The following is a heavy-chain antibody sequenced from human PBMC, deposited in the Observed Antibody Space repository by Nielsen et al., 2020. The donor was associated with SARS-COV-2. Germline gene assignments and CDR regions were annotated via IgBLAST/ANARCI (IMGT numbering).Heavy chain of an antibody. V-gene: IGHV3-15*01. D-gene: IGHD3-16*01. Sequence: GGSLRLSCAASGFTFSNAWMNWVRQAPGKGLEWVGRMKGKGDGGTTDYGAPVKGRFTISRDDSKNMLYVEMNSLKTEDTAVYCCTKLQYGGFDMWGQGTMVTVSS. CDR1: GFTFSNAW. J-gene: IGHJ3*02. CDR3: TKLQYGGFDM. CDR2: MKGKGDGGTT.